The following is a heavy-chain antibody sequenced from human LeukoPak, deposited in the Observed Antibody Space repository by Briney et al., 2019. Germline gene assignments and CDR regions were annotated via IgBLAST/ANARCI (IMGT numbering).Heavy chain of an antibody. CDR2: IIGSGGST. CDR1: GFTFSTYA. J-gene: IGHJ4*02. V-gene: IGHV3-23*01. D-gene: IGHD6-19*01. Sequence: GGSLRLSCAASGFTFSTYAMSWVRQAPGKGLEWVSGIIGSGGSTYYADSVKGRFTISRDNSKSTLYLQMNSLRIEDTAVYYCAKGLDRFDYWGQGTLVTVSS. CDR3: AKGLDRFDY.